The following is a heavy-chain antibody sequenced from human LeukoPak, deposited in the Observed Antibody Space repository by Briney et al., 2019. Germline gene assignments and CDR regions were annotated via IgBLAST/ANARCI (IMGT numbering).Heavy chain of an antibody. CDR3: ARDDLYCSSTSCHYYGMDV. D-gene: IGHD2-2*01. J-gene: IGHJ6*04. CDR1: GASISSYY. Sequence: KPSETLSLTCTVSGASISSYYWSWIRQPPGKGLEWIRYIYYSGSTNYNPSLKSRVTISVDTSKNQFSLKLTSVTAADTAVYYCARDDLYCSSTSCHYYGMDVWGKGTTVTVSS. CDR2: IYYSGST. V-gene: IGHV4-59*01.